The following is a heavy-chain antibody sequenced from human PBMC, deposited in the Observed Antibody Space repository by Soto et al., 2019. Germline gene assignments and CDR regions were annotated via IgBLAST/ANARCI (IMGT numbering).Heavy chain of an antibody. V-gene: IGHV3-53*01. CDR1: GFTVSSNY. Sequence: GGSLRLSCAASGFTVSSNYMSWVRQAPGKGLEWVSVIYSGGSTHYAASVKGRFTISRDNSKNTLYLQVNSLSAEDTAVDCCAGDGPSGWYAFDIWGQGTMVTVSS. D-gene: IGHD6-19*01. J-gene: IGHJ3*02. CDR2: IYSGGST. CDR3: AGDGPSGWYAFDI.